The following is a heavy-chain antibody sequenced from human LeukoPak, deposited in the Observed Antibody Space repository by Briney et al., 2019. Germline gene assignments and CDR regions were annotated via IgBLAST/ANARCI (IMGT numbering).Heavy chain of an antibody. V-gene: IGHV3-74*01. CDR1: GFTFSSYW. CDR3: ARDPRGGTLDY. Sequence: GGSLRLSCAASGFTFSSYWMHWVRQAPGKGQVWVSRIHSDGRTTDYADSVKGRFTISRDNAKNTLNLQMNSLRAEDTAVYYCARDPRGGTLDYWGQGALVAVSS. J-gene: IGHJ4*02. D-gene: IGHD3-10*01. CDR2: IHSDGRTT.